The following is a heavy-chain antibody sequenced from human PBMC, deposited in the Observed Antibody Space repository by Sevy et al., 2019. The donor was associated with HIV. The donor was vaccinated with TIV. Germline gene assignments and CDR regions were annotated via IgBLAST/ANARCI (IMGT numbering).Heavy chain of an antibody. CDR2: IKHIGST. CDR1: GGSFSGFY. D-gene: IGHD3-3*01. CDR3: ARGQWELYY. Sequence: SETLSLTCAVYGGSFSGFYWTWIRQPPGKGLEWIGEIKHIGSTTYNPSLKSRVTISVDTSKNQFSLKLSSVTAADTAVYYCARGQWELYYWGQGIQVTVSS. V-gene: IGHV4-34*01. J-gene: IGHJ4*02.